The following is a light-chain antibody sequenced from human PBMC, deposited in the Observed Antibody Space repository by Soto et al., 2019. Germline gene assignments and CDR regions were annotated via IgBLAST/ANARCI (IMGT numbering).Light chain of an antibody. V-gene: IGLV2-8*01. CDR2: GVT. CDR1: GSDIGAYNF. J-gene: IGLJ1*01. CDR3: YSYAGRNVWV. Sequence: QSVLAQPPSASGSPGQSVTISCTGSGSDIGAYNFVSWYQQHPGKAPKLMIFGVTERPSGVPDRFSGSKSGNTASLTVSGLQADDEAIYYCYSYAGRNVWVFGTGTKVTVL.